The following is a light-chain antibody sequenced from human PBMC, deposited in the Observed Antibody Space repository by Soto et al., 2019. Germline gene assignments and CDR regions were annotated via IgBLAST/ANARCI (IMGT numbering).Light chain of an antibody. J-gene: IGLJ3*02. CDR3: YSYTASDLWV. CDR1: SSDVGSYNL. V-gene: IGLV2-14*02. CDR2: AVS. Sequence: QSVLTQPASVSGSPGQSITISCTGTSSDVGSYNLVSWYQHHPGKAPKLMIYAVSQRPSGVPDRFSGSKSGNTASLTISGLQADDEADYFCYSYTASDLWVFGGGTKLTVL.